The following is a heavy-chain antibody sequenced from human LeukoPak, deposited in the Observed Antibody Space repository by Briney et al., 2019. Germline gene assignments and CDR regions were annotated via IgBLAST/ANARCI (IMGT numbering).Heavy chain of an antibody. V-gene: IGHV3-30*03. J-gene: IGHJ4*02. D-gene: IGHD3-22*01. Sequence: GRSLRLSCAASGFTFSSYGMHWVRQAPGKGLEWVAVISYDGSNKYYADSVKGRFTISRDNSKNTLYPQMNSLRAEDTAVYYCHFNYYDSSGYQFDYWGQGTLVTVSS. CDR2: ISYDGSNK. CDR1: GFTFSSYG. CDR3: HFNYYDSSGYQFDY.